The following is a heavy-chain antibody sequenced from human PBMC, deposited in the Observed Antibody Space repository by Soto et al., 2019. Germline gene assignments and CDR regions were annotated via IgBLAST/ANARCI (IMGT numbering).Heavy chain of an antibody. V-gene: IGHV4-59*01. Sequence: SETLSLTCTVSGVSISSYYWSWIRQPPGKGLEWIGYIYYSGSTNYNPSLKSRVTISLDTSKNQFSLKLSSVTAADTAVYCCARARGGYYDYWGQGTLVTVSS. CDR1: GVSISSYY. CDR3: ARARGGYYDY. J-gene: IGHJ4*02. CDR2: IYYSGST. D-gene: IGHD3-22*01.